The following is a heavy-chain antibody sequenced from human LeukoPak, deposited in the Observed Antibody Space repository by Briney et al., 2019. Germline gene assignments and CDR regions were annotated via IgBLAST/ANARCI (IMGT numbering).Heavy chain of an antibody. CDR1: GGSISSSNW. CDR2: IYHSGST. CDR3: ARGSSSWYYNWFDP. Sequence: PSGTLSLTCAVSGGSISSSNWWSWVRQPPGKGLEWIGEIYHSGSTNYNPSLKSRVTISVDKSKNQFSLKLSSVTAADTAVYYCARGSSSWYYNWFDPWGQGTLVTVSS. D-gene: IGHD6-13*01. J-gene: IGHJ5*02. V-gene: IGHV4-4*02.